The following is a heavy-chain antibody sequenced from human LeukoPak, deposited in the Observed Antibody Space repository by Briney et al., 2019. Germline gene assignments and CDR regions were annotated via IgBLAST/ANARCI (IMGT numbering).Heavy chain of an antibody. CDR1: GFTFDDYA. Sequence: GRSLRLSCAASGFTFDDYAMHWVRQAPGKGLEWVSGISWNSGSIGYADSVKGRFTISRDNAKNSLYLQMNSLRAEDMALYYCAKSGSMNCYDSSGFDYWGQGTLVTVSS. D-gene: IGHD3-22*01. CDR3: AKSGSMNCYDSSGFDY. J-gene: IGHJ4*02. CDR2: ISWNSGSI. V-gene: IGHV3-9*03.